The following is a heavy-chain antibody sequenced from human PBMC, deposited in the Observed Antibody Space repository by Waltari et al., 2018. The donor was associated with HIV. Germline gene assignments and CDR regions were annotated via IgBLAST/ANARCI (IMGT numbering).Heavy chain of an antibody. Sequence: QVQLVESGVGVVPPGTSLRLSCAASGFTFPSYVMHWVRQAPGKGLEWVTLIRYDGSNKYYADSVKGRFTISRDNSKNTLYLQMNSLRAEDTAVYYCARDAAPNSHTPSSSDVWGQGTLVTVSS. V-gene: IGHV3-33*01. D-gene: IGHD6-13*01. CDR1: GFTFPSYV. CDR3: ARDAAPNSHTPSSSDV. J-gene: IGHJ4*02. CDR2: IRYDGSNK.